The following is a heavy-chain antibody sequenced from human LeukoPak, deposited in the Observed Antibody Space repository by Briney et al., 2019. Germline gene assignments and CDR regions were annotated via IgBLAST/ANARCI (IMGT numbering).Heavy chain of an antibody. Sequence: GGSLRLSCAASGFSFSFYGMHWVRQAPGKGLEWVAVMWFDGSNIYYADSVKGRFTISRDNSKNTLYLQMNSLRAEDTAVYYCARDYSSSWLRFFDYWGQGTLVTVSS. CDR3: ARDYSSSWLRFFDY. D-gene: IGHD6-6*01. J-gene: IGHJ4*02. V-gene: IGHV3-33*08. CDR1: GFSFSFYG. CDR2: MWFDGSNI.